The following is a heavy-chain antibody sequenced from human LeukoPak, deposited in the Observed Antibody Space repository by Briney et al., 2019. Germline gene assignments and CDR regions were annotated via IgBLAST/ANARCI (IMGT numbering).Heavy chain of an antibody. CDR1: SGSISTSNYY. V-gene: IGHV4-39*07. Sequence: PSETLSLTCTVSSGSISTSNYYWGWVRQPPGKALEWIGNIFYSGSTYYSPSLKSRVTISLDTSRNQFSLKLNSVTAADTAVYYCARTYSSGPLLHWGQGTLVTVSS. CDR3: ARTYSSGPLLH. J-gene: IGHJ4*02. CDR2: IFYSGST. D-gene: IGHD6-19*01.